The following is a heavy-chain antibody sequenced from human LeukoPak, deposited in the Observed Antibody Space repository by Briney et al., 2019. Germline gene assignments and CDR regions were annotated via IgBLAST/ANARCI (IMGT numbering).Heavy chain of an antibody. J-gene: IGHJ5*02. V-gene: IGHV4-30-2*01. CDR2: IYHSGST. Sequence: LQTLSLTCAVSGGSISSGGYSWSWIRQPPGKGLEWIGYIYHSGSTYYNPSLKSRVTISVDRSKNQFSLKLSSVTAADTAVYYCARGQLLWFGEFHNWFDPWGQGTLVTVSS. CDR3: ARGQLLWFGEFHNWFDP. CDR1: GGSISSGGYS. D-gene: IGHD3-10*01.